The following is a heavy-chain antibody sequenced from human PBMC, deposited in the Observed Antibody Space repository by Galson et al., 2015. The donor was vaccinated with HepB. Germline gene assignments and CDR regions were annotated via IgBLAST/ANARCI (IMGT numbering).Heavy chain of an antibody. J-gene: IGHJ5*02. CDR3: ARDRGSAAAGSQNWLDP. CDR2: INPNSGGT. V-gene: IGHV1-2*06. CDR1: GSTFTGNY. D-gene: IGHD6-13*01. Sequence: SVKVSCKASGSTFTGNYMHWVRQAPGQGLEWMGRINPNSGGTNYAQKFQGRVTMTRDTSISTAYMELSRLRSDDTAVYFCARDRGSAAAGSQNWLDPWGQGTLVTVSS.